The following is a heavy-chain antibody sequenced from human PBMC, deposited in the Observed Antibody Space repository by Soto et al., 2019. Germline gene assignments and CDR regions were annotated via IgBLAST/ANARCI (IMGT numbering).Heavy chain of an antibody. Sequence: EVQLVESGGGLVQPGGSLRLSCAASGFTVSSNYMSWVRQAPGKGLEWVSVIYSGGSTYHADSVKGRFTISRHNSKNTLYLQMNSLRAEDTAVYYCARTNPSYSSGPNWFDPWGQGTLVTVSS. J-gene: IGHJ5*02. D-gene: IGHD6-19*01. CDR3: ARTNPSYSSGPNWFDP. CDR1: GFTVSSNY. V-gene: IGHV3-53*04. CDR2: IYSGGST.